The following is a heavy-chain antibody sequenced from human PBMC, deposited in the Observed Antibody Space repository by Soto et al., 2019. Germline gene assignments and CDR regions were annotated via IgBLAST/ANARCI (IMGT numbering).Heavy chain of an antibody. D-gene: IGHD6-13*01. V-gene: IGHV5-51*01. CDR2: IYPADSDT. CDR1: GYSFTTYW. Sequence: GESLKISCKASGYSFTTYWIGWVRQMPGKGLEWMGIIYPADSDTRYSPSFQGQVTISADKSISTAYLLWSSLKASDTAIYYCARQAMRAGPTVDYWGQGTLVTVSS. CDR3: ARQAMRAGPTVDY. J-gene: IGHJ4*02.